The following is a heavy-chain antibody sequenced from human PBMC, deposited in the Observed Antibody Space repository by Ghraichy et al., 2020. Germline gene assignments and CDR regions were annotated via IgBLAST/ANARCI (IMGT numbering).Heavy chain of an antibody. D-gene: IGHD3-10*01. CDR2: IYYSGTN. V-gene: IGHV4-39*01. Sequence: SETLSLTCTVSGGSISSRGYYWGWIRQPPGKGLESIGSIYYSGTNYYNPSLKSRVTMSVDTSKYQFSLRLTSLTAADTAEYYCARLPDPYCYGTGSYPPYDCHYWANGTLVTFSS. CDR1: GGSISSRGYY. J-gene: IGHJ4*01. CDR3: ARLPDPYCYGTGSYPPYDCHY.